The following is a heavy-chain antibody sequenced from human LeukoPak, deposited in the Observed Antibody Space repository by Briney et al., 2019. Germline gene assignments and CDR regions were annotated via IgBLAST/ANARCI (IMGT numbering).Heavy chain of an antibody. J-gene: IGHJ4*02. CDR2: FDPEDGET. Sequence: APVKVSCKVSGYTLTELSMHWVRQAPGKGLEWMGGFDPEDGETIYAQKFQGRVTMTEDTSTDTAYMELSSLRSEDTAVYYCATGNWRRWFGEPPFDYWGQGTLVTVSS. CDR3: ATGNWRRWFGEPPFDY. CDR1: GYTLTELS. D-gene: IGHD3-10*01. V-gene: IGHV1-24*01.